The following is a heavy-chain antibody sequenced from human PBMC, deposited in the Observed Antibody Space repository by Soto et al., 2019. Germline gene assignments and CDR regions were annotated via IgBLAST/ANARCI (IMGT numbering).Heavy chain of an antibody. CDR3: ATGPPLSDPSWTGINWFDP. J-gene: IGHJ5*02. CDR1: GYTLTELS. CDR2: FDPEDGET. D-gene: IGHD2-2*01. Sequence: ASVKVSCKVSGYTLTELSMHWVRQAPGKGLEWMGGFDPEDGETIYAQKFQGRVTMTEDTSTDTAYMELSSLRSEDTAVYYCATGPPLSDPSWTGINWFDPWGQGTLVTVSS. V-gene: IGHV1-24*01.